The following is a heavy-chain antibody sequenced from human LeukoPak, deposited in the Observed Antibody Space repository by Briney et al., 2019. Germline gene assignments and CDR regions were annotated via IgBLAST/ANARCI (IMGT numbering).Heavy chain of an antibody. J-gene: IGHJ6*03. D-gene: IGHD2-15*01. CDR1: GYSFTSYW. CDR2: IYPGDSDT. V-gene: IGHV5-51*01. CDR3: ARRYCSGGSCYNYMDV. Sequence: GESLKISCKGSGYSFTSYWIGWVRQMPGKGLEWMGIIYPGDSDTRYSPSFQGQVTFSADKSISTAYLQWSSLRASDTAMYYCARRYCSGGSCYNYMDVWGKGTTVTVSS.